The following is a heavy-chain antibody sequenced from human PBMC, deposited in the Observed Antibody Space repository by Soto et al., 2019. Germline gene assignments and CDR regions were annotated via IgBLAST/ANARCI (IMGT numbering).Heavy chain of an antibody. CDR1: GGSISSSTSY. V-gene: IGHV4-39*01. Sequence: QLQLQESGPGLVKPSETLSLTCTVSGGSISSSTSYWGWIRQPPGKGLEWIGSINSSGSTYYSPSLMSRVTISADTSKNQFSLKLSSVTAADTAVYYCARPVNYYYYYMDVWGKGPMVTVSS. J-gene: IGHJ6*03. CDR3: ARPVNYYYYYMDV. CDR2: INSSGST.